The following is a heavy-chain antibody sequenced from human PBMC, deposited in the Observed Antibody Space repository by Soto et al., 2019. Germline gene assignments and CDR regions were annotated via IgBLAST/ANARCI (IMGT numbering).Heavy chain of an antibody. CDR3: ARVNVMVVAGSTFDY. CDR2: IYHGGTT. Sequence: SETLSLTCTVSGDSISSGSYWGWIRQPPGEGPEWIASIYHGGTTFYNPSLKSRISISVDTSKNQFSLRLTSVTAADTATYYCARVNVMVVAGSTFDYWCPGTLVTVSS. CDR1: GDSISSGSY. V-gene: IGHV4-38-2*02. J-gene: IGHJ4*03. D-gene: IGHD6-19*01.